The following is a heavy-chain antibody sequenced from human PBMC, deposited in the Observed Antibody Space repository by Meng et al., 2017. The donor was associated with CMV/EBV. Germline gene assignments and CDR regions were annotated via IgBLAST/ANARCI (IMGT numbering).Heavy chain of an antibody. CDR3: TRPSNSITIFGVVTSLSDY. CDR2: IRSKAYGGTT. D-gene: IGHD3-3*01. Sequence: GESLKISCTASGFTFGDYAMSWVRQAPGKGLEWVGFIRSKAYGGTTEYAASVKGRFTISRDDSKSIAYLQMNSLKTEDTAVYYCTRPSNSITIFGVVTSLSDYWGQGTLVTVSS. V-gene: IGHV3-49*04. CDR1: GFTFGDYA. J-gene: IGHJ4*02.